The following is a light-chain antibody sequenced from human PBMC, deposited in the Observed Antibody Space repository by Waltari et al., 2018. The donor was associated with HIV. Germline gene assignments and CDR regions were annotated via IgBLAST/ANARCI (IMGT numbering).Light chain of an antibody. J-gene: IGLJ3*02. CDR2: DDS. V-gene: IGLV3-21*03. CDR3: QVWHAKSDHWV. CDR1: NPDDQG. Sequence: YVLTQPPSVSVAPGKTARITCGGNNPDDQGAHWYQQVPGQAPRLVMYDDSDRPSGVPARFSGSNSGNTATLTISRVEVGDEADYYCQVWHAKSDHWVFGGGTRLAVL.